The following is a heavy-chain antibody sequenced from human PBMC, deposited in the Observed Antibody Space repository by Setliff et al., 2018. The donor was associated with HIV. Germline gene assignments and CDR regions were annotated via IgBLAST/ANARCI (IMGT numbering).Heavy chain of an antibody. V-gene: IGHV1-69*10. CDR3: ASGSGYCKNGVCYIGVHRTPDKYYFDS. Sequence: SVKVSCKASGGTFSSYAISWVRQAPGQGLEWMGGIIPILGIANYAQKFQGRVTITADESTSTAYMELSSLRSEDTAVYYCASGSGYCKNGVCYIGVHRTPDKYYFDSRGQGALVTVSS. CDR2: IIPILGIA. J-gene: IGHJ4*02. D-gene: IGHD2-8*01. CDR1: GGTFSSYA.